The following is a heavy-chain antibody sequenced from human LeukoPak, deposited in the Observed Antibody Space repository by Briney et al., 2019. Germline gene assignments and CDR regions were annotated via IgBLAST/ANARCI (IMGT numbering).Heavy chain of an antibody. V-gene: IGHV5-51*01. Sequence: GESLKISCKASGYSFTSYWIGWARQMPGKGLEWMGIIWPGDSDTRYSPSFQGQVTISADKSISTAYLQWSSLKTSDTAMYYCARRYYYGSTTSDYWGQGTLVTVSS. CDR1: GYSFTSYW. CDR3: ARRYYYGSTTSDY. CDR2: IWPGDSDT. J-gene: IGHJ4*02. D-gene: IGHD3-10*01.